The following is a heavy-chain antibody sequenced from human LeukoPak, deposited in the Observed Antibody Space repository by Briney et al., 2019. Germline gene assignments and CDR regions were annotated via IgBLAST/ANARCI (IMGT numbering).Heavy chain of an antibody. Sequence: SETLSLTCTVSGGSISSSSYYWGWIRQPPGKSLEWIGSINYSGTTYYNPSLKSRVTISVDTSRNQFSLRLSSVTAADTAVYYCARGVAGSGSTPKYWGQGTLVTVSS. J-gene: IGHJ4*02. CDR3: ARGVAGSGSTPKY. CDR2: INYSGTT. V-gene: IGHV4-39*07. CDR1: GGSISSSSYY. D-gene: IGHD1-26*01.